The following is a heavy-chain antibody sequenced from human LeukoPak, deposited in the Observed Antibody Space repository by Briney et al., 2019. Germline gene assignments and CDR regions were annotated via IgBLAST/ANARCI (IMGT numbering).Heavy chain of an antibody. CDR3: ASRGDHGDYDYYGMDV. CDR1: GYTFIGYY. CDR2: INPNSGGT. D-gene: IGHD4-17*01. Sequence: ASVKVSCKASGYTFIGYYMHWVRQAPGQGLEWMGWINPNSGGTNYAQKFQGRVTMTRDTSISTAYMELSRLRSDDTAVYYCASRGDHGDYDYYGMDVWGQGTTVAVSS. J-gene: IGHJ6*02. V-gene: IGHV1-2*02.